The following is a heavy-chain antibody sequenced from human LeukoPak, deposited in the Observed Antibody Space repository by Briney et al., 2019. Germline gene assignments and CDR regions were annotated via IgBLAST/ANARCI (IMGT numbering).Heavy chain of an antibody. Sequence: SETLSLICTVSGGSSSRYYWSWIRQPAGKGLEWIGYIYYSGSTKYKPSLKSRVTISVDTSKNQFYLKLSSVTAADTAVYYCARGRFLDAFDIWGQGTMVTVSS. CDR3: ARGRFLDAFDI. J-gene: IGHJ3*02. D-gene: IGHD3-3*01. CDR1: GGSSSRYY. CDR2: IYYSGST. V-gene: IGHV4-59*01.